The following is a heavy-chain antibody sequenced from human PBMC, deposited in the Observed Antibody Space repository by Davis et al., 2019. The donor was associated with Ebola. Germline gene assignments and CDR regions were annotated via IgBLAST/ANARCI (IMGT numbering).Heavy chain of an antibody. J-gene: IGHJ5*02. CDR1: GGSISSSSYY. CDR3: ARLGIEAVGTSSWYWFDP. V-gene: IGHV4-39*01. CDR2: MYYSGST. Sequence: PGGSLRPSCTVSGGSISSSSYYWGWIRQPPGKGLEWIGSMYYSGSTYYNPSLKSRVTISVDTSKNQFSLKLSSVTAADTAVYYCARLGIEAVGTSSWYWFDPWGQGTLVTVSS. D-gene: IGHD6-13*01.